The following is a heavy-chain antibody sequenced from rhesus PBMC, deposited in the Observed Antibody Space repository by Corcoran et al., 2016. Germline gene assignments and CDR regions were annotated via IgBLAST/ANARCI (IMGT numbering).Heavy chain of an antibody. CDR2: INSGGGST. J-gene: IGHJ4*01. CDR3: AKDTDGSSYVLGYFDY. Sequence: EVQLVESGGGLAKPGGSLRLSCAASGFTFSSYWMNWVRQAPGKGLEWGSAINSGGGSTYYTDSVKGRFTISREKSKNTLSLQMNSLRAEDTAVYYCAKDTDGSSYVLGYFDYWGQGVLVTVSS. D-gene: IGHD4-29*01. CDR1: GFTFSSYW. V-gene: IGHV3S25*01.